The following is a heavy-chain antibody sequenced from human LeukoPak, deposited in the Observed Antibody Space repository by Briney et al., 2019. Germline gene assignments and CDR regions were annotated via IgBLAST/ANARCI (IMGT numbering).Heavy chain of an antibody. V-gene: IGHV3-23*01. CDR2: ITGSGGST. CDR3: AKFLPTHIVVANYYFDY. Sequence: GGSLRLSCAASGFTFSSYAMNWVRQAPGKGLEWVSSITGSGGSTYYADSVKGRFTISRDNSKNTLYLQMNSLRAEDTAVYYCAKFLPTHIVVANYYFDYWGQGTLVTVSS. CDR1: GFTFSSYA. J-gene: IGHJ4*02. D-gene: IGHD2-21*01.